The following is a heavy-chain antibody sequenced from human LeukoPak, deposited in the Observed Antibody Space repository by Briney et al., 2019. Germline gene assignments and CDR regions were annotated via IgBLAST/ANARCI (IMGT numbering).Heavy chain of an antibody. CDR1: GFTFSSSA. J-gene: IGHJ4*02. Sequence: GGSLRLSCAASGFTFSSSAMSWVRQAPGKGLEWVSAISGSGGSTYYADSVKGRFTISRDNSKNTLYLQMNSLRAEDTAVYYCAKRVGYSYGPALTFDYWGQGTLVTVSS. CDR2: ISGSGGST. CDR3: AKRVGYSYGPALTFDY. V-gene: IGHV3-23*01. D-gene: IGHD5-18*01.